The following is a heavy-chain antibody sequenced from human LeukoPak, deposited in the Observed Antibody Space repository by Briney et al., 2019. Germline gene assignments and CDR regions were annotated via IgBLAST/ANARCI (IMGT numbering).Heavy chain of an antibody. V-gene: IGHV4-4*02. CDR3: ARVYYYYGMDV. Sequence: SGTLSLTCAISGGSLRSSNWWSWVRQPPGKGLEWIGEIYHSGSTNYNPSLESRITISVDKSKNQFSLKLSSVTAADTAVYYCARVYYYYGMDVWGQGTTVTVSS. J-gene: IGHJ6*02. CDR2: IYHSGST. CDR1: GGSLRSSNW.